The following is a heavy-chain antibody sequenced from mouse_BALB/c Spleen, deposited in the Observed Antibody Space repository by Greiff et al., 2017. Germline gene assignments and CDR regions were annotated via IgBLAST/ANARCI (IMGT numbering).Heavy chain of an antibody. CDR2: ISSGGSYT. D-gene: IGHD2-3*01. J-gene: IGHJ2*01. CDR3: ARDIYDGYLDY. Sequence: EVKLMESGGGLVKPGGSLKLSCAASGFTFSSYAMSWVRQSPEKRLEWVAEISSGGSYTYYPDTVTGRFTISRDNAKNTLYLEMSSLRSEDTAMYYCARDIYDGYLDYWGQGTTLTVSS. CDR1: GFTFSSYA. V-gene: IGHV5-9-4*01.